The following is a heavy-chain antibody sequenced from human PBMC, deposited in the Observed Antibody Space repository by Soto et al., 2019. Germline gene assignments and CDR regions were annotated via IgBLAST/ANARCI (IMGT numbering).Heavy chain of an antibody. CDR2: IVVASGQT. V-gene: IGHV1-58*02. D-gene: IGHD2-15*01. CDR3: SADRPDIGVGWWV. CDR1: GSGFIRSG. J-gene: IGHJ6*02. Sequence: SVKVSCKAPGSGFIRSGIQWVRQAHGQRLEWIGWIVVASGQTNYAQNFRGRVAITRDTSTATAYIELTGLTSEDTAVYFCSADRPDIGVGWWVWGQGTTVTVYS.